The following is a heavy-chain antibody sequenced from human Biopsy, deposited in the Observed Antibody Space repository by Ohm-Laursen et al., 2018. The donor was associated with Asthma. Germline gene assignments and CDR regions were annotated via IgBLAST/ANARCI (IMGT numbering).Heavy chain of an antibody. CDR3: ARERAGVLGSYNGMDV. Sequence: SLRLPCSASGFTFSNYGMHWVRQVAGKGLDWVAVVTYDGISQYYAESVKGRFTISRDNSRNTLNLQMNSVRPDDTAVYFCARERAGVLGSYNGMDVWGPGTTVSVS. CDR2: VTYDGISQ. J-gene: IGHJ6*02. V-gene: IGHV3-30*03. CDR1: GFTFSNYG. D-gene: IGHD2-8*01.